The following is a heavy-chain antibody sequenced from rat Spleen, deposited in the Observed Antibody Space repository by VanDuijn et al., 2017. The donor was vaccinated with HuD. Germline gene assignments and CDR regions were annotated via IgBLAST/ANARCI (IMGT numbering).Heavy chain of an antibody. CDR3: ANGHYYDGYWDVMDA. CDR1: GFTFSDYY. D-gene: IGHD1-12*03. CDR2: INTDGGST. J-gene: IGHJ4*01. Sequence: EVQLVESGGGLVQPGRSLKLSCAASGFTFSDYYMAWVRQAPTTGLEWVSSINTDGGSTYYPDSVKGRFTISRDNAENTVYLQMNSLRSEDTATYYCANGHYYDGYWDVMDAWGQGASVTVSS. V-gene: IGHV5-25*01.